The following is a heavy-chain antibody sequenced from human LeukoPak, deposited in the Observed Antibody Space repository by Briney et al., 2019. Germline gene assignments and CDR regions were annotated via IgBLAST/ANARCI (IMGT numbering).Heavy chain of an antibody. CDR3: ARELYGGYYFDY. D-gene: IGHD3-3*01. J-gene: IGHJ4*02. V-gene: IGHV4-31*03. CDR2: IYYSGST. CDR1: GGSISSGGYY. Sequence: KASETLSLTCTVSGGSISSGGYYWSWIRQHPGKGLEWIGYIYYSGSTYYNPSLKSRVTISVDTSKNQFSLKLSSVTAADTAVYYCARELYGGYYFDYWGQGTLVTVSS.